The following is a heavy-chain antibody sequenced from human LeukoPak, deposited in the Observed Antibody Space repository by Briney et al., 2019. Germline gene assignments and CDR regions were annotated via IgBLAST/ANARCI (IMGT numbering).Heavy chain of an antibody. Sequence: KTSETLSLTCTVSGGSISSSSYYWGWIRQPPGKGLEWIGSIYYSGSTNYNPSLKSRVTISVDTSKNQFSLKLSSVTTADTAIYYCARDRLGRNWFDPWGQGTLVTVSS. D-gene: IGHD7-27*01. V-gene: IGHV4-39*07. CDR3: ARDRLGRNWFDP. J-gene: IGHJ5*02. CDR2: IYYSGST. CDR1: GGSISSSSYY.